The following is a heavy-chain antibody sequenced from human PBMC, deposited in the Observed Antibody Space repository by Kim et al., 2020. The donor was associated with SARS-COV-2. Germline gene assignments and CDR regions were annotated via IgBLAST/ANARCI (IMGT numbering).Heavy chain of an antibody. Sequence: SETLSLTCAVYGGSFSGYYWSWIRQPPGKGLEWIGEINHSGSTNYNPSLKSRVTISVDTSKNQFSLKLSSVTAADTAVYYCVSRYSSSWYFDYWGQGTLVTVSS. D-gene: IGHD6-13*01. V-gene: IGHV4-34*01. CDR3: VSRYSSSWYFDY. J-gene: IGHJ4*02. CDR2: INHSGST. CDR1: GGSFSGYY.